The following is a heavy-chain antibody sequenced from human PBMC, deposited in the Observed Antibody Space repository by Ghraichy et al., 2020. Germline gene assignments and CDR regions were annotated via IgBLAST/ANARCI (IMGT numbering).Heavy chain of an antibody. J-gene: IGHJ6*02. CDR2: IYYSGST. V-gene: IGHV4-59*01. CDR3: ARDVVPSDTKSGLAV. D-gene: IGHD2-2*01. Sequence: SQTLSLTCTVSGGSISSYYWNWIRQPPGKGLEWIGYIYYSGSTNYNSSLKSRVTISVDPSKNQFSLKLSSVTAADTAVYYCARDVVPSDTKSGLAVWGQGTTVTVSS. CDR1: GGSISSYY.